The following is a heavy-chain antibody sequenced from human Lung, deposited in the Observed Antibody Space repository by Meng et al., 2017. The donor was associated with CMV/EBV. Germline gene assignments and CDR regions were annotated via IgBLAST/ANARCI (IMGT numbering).Heavy chain of an antibody. Sequence: SXTLSPXCAVYGGSFSGYYWSWIRQPPGKGLEWIGEINHSGSTNYNPSLKSRVTISVDTSKNQFSLKLSSVTAADTAVYYCARGAWNYVGVLDYWGQGTLVTVSS. J-gene: IGHJ4*02. CDR3: ARGAWNYVGVLDY. V-gene: IGHV4-34*01. CDR2: INHSGST. D-gene: IGHD1-7*01. CDR1: GGSFSGYY.